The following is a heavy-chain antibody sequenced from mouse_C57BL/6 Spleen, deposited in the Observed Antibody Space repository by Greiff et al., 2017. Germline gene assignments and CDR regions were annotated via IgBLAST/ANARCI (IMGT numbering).Heavy chain of an antibody. J-gene: IGHJ3*01. CDR1: GYTFTDYE. V-gene: IGHV1-15*01. Sequence: QVQLKESGAELVRPGASVTLSCKASGYTFTDYEMHWVKQTPVHGLEWIGAIDPETGGTAYNQKFKGKATLTADKSSSTAYMELRSLTSEDSAVDYCTRRGDAWFAYWGQGTLVTVSA. D-gene: IGHD3-3*01. CDR3: TRRGDAWFAY. CDR2: IDPETGGT.